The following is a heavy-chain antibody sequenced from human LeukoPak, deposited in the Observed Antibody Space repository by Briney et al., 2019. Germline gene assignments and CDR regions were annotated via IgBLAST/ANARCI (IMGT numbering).Heavy chain of an antibody. Sequence: PSETLSLTCTVSGGSISSYYWSWIRQPPGKGLAWIGYIYYSGSTNYNPSLKSRVTISVDTSKNQFSLKLSSVTAADTAVYYCAREADDILTGYYLYWGQGTLVTVSS. J-gene: IGHJ4*02. CDR3: AREADDILTGYYLY. CDR1: GGSISSYY. V-gene: IGHV4-59*01. CDR2: IYYSGST. D-gene: IGHD3-9*01.